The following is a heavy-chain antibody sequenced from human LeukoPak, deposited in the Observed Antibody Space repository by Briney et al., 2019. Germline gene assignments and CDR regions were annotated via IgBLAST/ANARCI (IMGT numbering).Heavy chain of an antibody. V-gene: IGHV3-7*01. CDR3: ARGTPSSSGWLYYGMDV. CDR2: IKQDGSEK. CDR1: GFTFSSSW. J-gene: IGHJ6*02. D-gene: IGHD6-19*01. Sequence: GGSLRLSCAASGFTFSSSWMNWVRQAPGKGLEWVANIKQDGSEKLYVDSVKGRFTISRDNAKNSLYLQMNSLRAEDTAVYYCARGTPSSSGWLYYGMDVWGQGTTVTVSS.